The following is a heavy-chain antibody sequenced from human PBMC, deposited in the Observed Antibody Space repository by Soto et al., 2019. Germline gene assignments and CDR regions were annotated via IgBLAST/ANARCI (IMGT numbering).Heavy chain of an antibody. J-gene: IGHJ4*02. Sequence: ASVKVSCKASGYTFTSYGISWVRQAPGQGLEWMGWINAYNGNTNYAQKFQGRVTITTDTSASTAYMELSSLRSEDTAVYYCARAVAVAADFDYWGQGTLVTVSS. D-gene: IGHD6-19*01. CDR3: ARAVAVAADFDY. CDR1: GYTFTSYG. V-gene: IGHV1-18*01. CDR2: INAYNGNT.